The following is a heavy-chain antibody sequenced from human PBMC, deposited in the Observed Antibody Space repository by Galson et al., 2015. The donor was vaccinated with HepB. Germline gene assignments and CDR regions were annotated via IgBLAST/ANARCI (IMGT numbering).Heavy chain of an antibody. V-gene: IGHV3-15*01. J-gene: IGHJ4*02. CDR1: GFTFSNAW. CDR3: TTRPPDYYDSSERDY. CDR2: IKSKTDGGTT. Sequence: SLRLSCAASGFTFSNAWMSWVRQAPGKGLEWVGRIKSKTDGGTTDYAAPVKGRFTISRDDSKNTLYLQMNSLKTEDTAVYYCTTRPPDYYDSSERDYWGQGTLVTVSS. D-gene: IGHD3-22*01.